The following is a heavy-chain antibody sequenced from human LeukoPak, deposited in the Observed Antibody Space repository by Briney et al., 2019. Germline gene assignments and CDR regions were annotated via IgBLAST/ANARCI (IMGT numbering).Heavy chain of an antibody. V-gene: IGHV3-53*01. CDR1: GFTVSSNY. CDR2: IYSGGST. CDR3: ARVPVEMATTGDYYYMDV. J-gene: IGHJ6*03. D-gene: IGHD5-24*01. Sequence: GGSLRLSCAASGFTVSSNYMSWVRQAPGKGLEWVSVIYSGGSTYYADSVKGRFTISRDNSKNSLYLQMNSLRAEDTAVYYCARVPVEMATTGDYYYMDVWGKGTTVTVSS.